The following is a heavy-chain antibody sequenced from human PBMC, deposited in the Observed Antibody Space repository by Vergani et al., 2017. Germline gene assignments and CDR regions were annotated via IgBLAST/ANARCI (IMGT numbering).Heavy chain of an antibody. D-gene: IGHD1-26*01. CDR3: ARIQGGVGATTDXVDY. J-gene: IGHJ4*02. V-gene: IGHV4-61*01. CDR2: IYYSGST. CDR1: GGSVSSGSYY. Sequence: QVQLQESGPGLVKPSETLSLTCTVSGGSVSSGSYYWSWIRQPPGKGLEWIGYIYYSGSTNYNPPLKSRVTISVDTSKNQFSLKLGSVTAADTAVYYCARIQGGVGATTDXVDYWGQGTLVTVSS.